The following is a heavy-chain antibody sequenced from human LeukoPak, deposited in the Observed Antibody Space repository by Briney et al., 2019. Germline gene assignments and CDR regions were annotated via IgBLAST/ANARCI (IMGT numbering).Heavy chain of an antibody. V-gene: IGHV3-30*03. CDR1: GFTFSSYG. Sequence: GGSLRLSCAASGFTFSSYGMHWVRQAPGRGLEWVAVISYDGSNKYYADSVKGRFTISRDNSKNTLYLQMNSLRAEDTAVYYCARVVVAATSWFDPWGQGTLVTVSS. J-gene: IGHJ5*02. CDR3: ARVVVAATSWFDP. D-gene: IGHD2-15*01. CDR2: ISYDGSNK.